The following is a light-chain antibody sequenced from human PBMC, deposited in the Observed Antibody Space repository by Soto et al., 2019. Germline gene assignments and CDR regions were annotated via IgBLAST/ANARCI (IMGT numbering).Light chain of an antibody. J-gene: IGKJ3*01. Sequence: PGGRATLSCRASQSVSSDYLAWYQQKPGQAPRLLIYGASSRATGIPDRFSGSGSGTDFTLTISRLEPEDFAVYYCQQYGSSPGLFTFGPGTKVDIK. CDR2: GAS. V-gene: IGKV3-20*01. CDR1: QSVSSDY. CDR3: QQYGSSPGLFT.